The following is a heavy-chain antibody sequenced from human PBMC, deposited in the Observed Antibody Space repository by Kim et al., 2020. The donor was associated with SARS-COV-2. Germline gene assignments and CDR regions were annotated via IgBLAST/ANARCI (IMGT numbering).Heavy chain of an antibody. CDR2: INAGNGNT. Sequence: ASVKVSCKASGYTFTSYAMHWVRQAPGQRLEWMGWINAGNGNTKYSQKFQGRVTITRDTSASTAYMELSSLRSEDTAVYYCAGYGSGSYYQPSGYYYGMDVWGKGTTGTDPS. CDR3: AGYGSGSYYQPSGYYYGMDV. V-gene: IGHV1-3*01. CDR1: GYTFTSYA. D-gene: IGHD3-10*01. J-gene: IGHJ6*04.